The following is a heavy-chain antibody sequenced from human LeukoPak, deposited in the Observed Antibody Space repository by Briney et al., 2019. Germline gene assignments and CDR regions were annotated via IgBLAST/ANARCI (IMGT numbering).Heavy chain of an antibody. CDR3: ARIGGPYSFDF. CDR1: GFTFSNYW. J-gene: IGHJ4*02. V-gene: IGHV3-7*03. CDR2: IWNDGRET. D-gene: IGHD2-15*01. Sequence: GGSLRLSCAASGFTFSNYWMTWVRQAPGKGLEWVASIWNDGRETYYVDSVKGRFTISRDSAQNSLYLHMNSLRAEDTAVYYCARIGGPYSFDFWGQGTLVTISS.